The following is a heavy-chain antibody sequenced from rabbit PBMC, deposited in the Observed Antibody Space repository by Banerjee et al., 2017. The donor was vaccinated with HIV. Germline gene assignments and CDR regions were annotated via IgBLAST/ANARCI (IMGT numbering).Heavy chain of an antibody. D-gene: IGHD6-1*01. CDR3: ARAIGYAGYGYAWAFDP. V-gene: IGHV1S40*01. CDR1: GFSFSSSYY. Sequence: QSLEESGGDLVKPGASLTLTCTASGFSFSSSYYMCWVRQAPGKGLEWIACIYAGSSGSTYYASWAKGRFTISKTSSTTVTLQMTSLTAADTATYFCARAIGYAGYGYAWAFDPRGPGTLVTVS. J-gene: IGHJ2*01. CDR2: IYAGSSGST.